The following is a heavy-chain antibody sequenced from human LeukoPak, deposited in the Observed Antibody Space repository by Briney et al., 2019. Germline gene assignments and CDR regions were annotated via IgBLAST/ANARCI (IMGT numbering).Heavy chain of an antibody. CDR3: ARGVAYGDYADDAFDI. V-gene: IGHV4-61*01. CDR1: GGSISSSSYY. CDR2: IYYSGST. Sequence: SETLSLTCTVSGGSISSSSYYWSWIRQPPGKGLEWIGYIYYSGSTNYNPSLKSRVTISVDTSKNQFSLKLSSVTAADTAVYYCARGVAYGDYADDAFDIWGQGTMVTVSS. D-gene: IGHD4-17*01. J-gene: IGHJ3*02.